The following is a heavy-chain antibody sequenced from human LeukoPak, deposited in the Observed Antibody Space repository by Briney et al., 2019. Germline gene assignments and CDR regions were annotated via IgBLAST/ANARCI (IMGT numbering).Heavy chain of an antibody. V-gene: IGHV3-30*14. CDR1: GFTFSSYA. CDR2: ISYDGSNK. J-gene: IGHJ3*02. D-gene: IGHD3-22*01. Sequence: GRSLRLSCAASGFTFSSYAMHWVRQAPGKGLEWVAVISYDGSNKYYADSVKGRFTISRDNSKNTLYLQMNSLRAEDTAVYYCAREPHEGDYDSSHLDIWGQGTMVTVSS. CDR3: AREPHEGDYDSSHLDI.